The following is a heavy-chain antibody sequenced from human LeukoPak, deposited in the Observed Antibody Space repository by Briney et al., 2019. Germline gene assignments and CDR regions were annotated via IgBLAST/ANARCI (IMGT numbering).Heavy chain of an antibody. CDR2: VYSGGET. V-gene: IGHV3-66*04. Sequence: GGSLRLSCTASEFTVDDTYMSWVRQTPGQGLEWIGVVYSGGETFYEDSVKGRFTISREASQNTAYLQMNSMSRADTTVYYCARQAAAGLDYSGQGTLWTVSS. CDR1: EFTVDDTY. CDR3: ARQAAAGLDY. D-gene: IGHD6-13*01. J-gene: IGHJ4*02.